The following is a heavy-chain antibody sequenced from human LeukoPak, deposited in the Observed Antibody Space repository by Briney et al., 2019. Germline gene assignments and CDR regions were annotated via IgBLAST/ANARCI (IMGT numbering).Heavy chain of an antibody. V-gene: IGHV1-24*01. CDR2: SDPEDGDR. D-gene: IGHD5-18*01. Sequence: ASVKVSCKVSGKTLSDLSIHWLRQPPGKGLEWLGGSDPEDGDRIYAQMFQGRVTMTEDTSIHTAYMELSSLRSEDTAVYYCVTGFTTMAVDYFDYWGQGTLVTVSP. CDR3: VTGFTTMAVDYFDY. CDR1: GKTLSDLS. J-gene: IGHJ4*02.